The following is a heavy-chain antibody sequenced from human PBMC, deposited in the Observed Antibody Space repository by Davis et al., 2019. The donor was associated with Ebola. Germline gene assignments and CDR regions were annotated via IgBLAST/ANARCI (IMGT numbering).Heavy chain of an antibody. V-gene: IGHV3-23*01. CDR1: GFTFSSYA. D-gene: IGHD6-13*01. Sequence: GESLKISCAASGFTFSSYAMSWVRQAPGKGLEWVSAISGSGGSTYYADSVKGRFTISRDNSKNTLYLHMNSLRAEDTALYYCAKDLAFFNSWFDYWGQGSLVTVSS. CDR3: AKDLAFFNSWFDY. J-gene: IGHJ4*02. CDR2: ISGSGGST.